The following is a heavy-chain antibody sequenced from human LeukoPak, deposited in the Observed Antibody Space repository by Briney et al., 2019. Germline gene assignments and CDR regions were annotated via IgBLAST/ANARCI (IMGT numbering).Heavy chain of an antibody. CDR3: ATNLGYSSSWFLGGDY. J-gene: IGHJ4*02. V-gene: IGHV1-69*13. Sequence: SVKVSCKASGGTFSSYAISWVRQAPGQGLEWMGGIIPIFGTANYAQKFQGRVTITADESTSTAYMELSSLRSEDTAVYYCATNLGYSSSWFLGGDYWGQGTLVTVSS. CDR1: GGTFSSYA. D-gene: IGHD6-13*01. CDR2: IIPIFGTA.